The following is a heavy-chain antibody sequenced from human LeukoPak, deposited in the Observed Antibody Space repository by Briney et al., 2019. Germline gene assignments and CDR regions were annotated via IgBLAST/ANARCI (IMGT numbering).Heavy chain of an antibody. D-gene: IGHD3-22*01. V-gene: IGHV3-30*02. CDR1: GFTFSSYG. CDR3: AKEEYYYDSSSGFDY. J-gene: IGHJ4*02. Sequence: VGSLRLSCAASGFTFSSYGMHWVRQAPGKGLEWVAFIRYDGSNKYYADSVKGRFTISRDNSKNTLYLQMNSLRAEDTAVYYCAKEEYYYDSSSGFDYWGQGTLVTVSS. CDR2: IRYDGSNK.